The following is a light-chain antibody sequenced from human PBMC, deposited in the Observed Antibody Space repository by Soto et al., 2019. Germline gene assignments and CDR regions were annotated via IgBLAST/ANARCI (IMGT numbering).Light chain of an antibody. CDR3: CSYAGSYTYV. CDR1: SSDIGGYNY. CDR2: DVS. Sequence: QSVLTQPRSVSGSPGQSVTISCTGTSSDIGGYNYVSWYQQHPGKAPKLIIFDVSERPSGVPARFSGSKSGNTASLTISELQADDEADYYCCSYAGSYTYVFGSGTKVTVL. V-gene: IGLV2-11*01. J-gene: IGLJ1*01.